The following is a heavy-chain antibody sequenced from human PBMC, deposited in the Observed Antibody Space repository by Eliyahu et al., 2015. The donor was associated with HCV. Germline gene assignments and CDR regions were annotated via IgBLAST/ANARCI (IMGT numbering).Heavy chain of an antibody. CDR2: IHSSGST. D-gene: IGHD6-19*01. CDR3: ASGGGGIAVAGTGGWFDP. CDR1: GGSITTYY. J-gene: IGHJ5*02. V-gene: IGHV4-59*01. Sequence: QVQLQESGPGLVKPSETLSLTCTVSGGSITTYYWSWIRQPPGXGLAWIGYIHSSGSTNYNPSLKSRVTISVDTSKNQFSLNLTSVTAADTAVYYCASGGGGIAVAGTGGWFDPWGQGTLVTVSS.